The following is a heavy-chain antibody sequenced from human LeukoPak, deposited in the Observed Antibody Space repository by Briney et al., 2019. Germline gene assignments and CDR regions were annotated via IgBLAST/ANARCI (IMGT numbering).Heavy chain of an antibody. V-gene: IGHV3-7*01. CDR3: MPGRGY. CDR1: GFPFQSYW. D-gene: IGHD2-8*02. Sequence: PGGSLRLSCTASGFPFQSYWMNWVRQAPGKGLELVANINADGSGKYFMDSVKGRFSISRDNANDRLYLQMTSLRAEDTAVYYCMPGRGYWGQGTLVAVSS. CDR2: INADGSGK. J-gene: IGHJ4*02.